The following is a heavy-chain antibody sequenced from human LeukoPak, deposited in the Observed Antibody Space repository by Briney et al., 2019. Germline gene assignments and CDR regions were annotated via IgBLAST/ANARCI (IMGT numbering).Heavy chain of an antibody. CDR1: GCSISSSSYY. CDR3: ASRYYYDSSGYFFDY. J-gene: IGHJ4*02. Sequence: SETLSLTCTVSGCSISSSSYYWGWIRQPPGKGLEWIGSIYYSGSTYYNPSLKSRVTISVDTSKNQFSLKLSSVTAADTAVYYCASRYYYDSSGYFFDYWGQGTLVTVSS. D-gene: IGHD3-22*01. V-gene: IGHV4-39*01. CDR2: IYYSGST.